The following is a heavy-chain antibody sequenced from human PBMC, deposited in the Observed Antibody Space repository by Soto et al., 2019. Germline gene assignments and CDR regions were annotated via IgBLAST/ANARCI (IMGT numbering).Heavy chain of an antibody. D-gene: IGHD3-10*01. Sequence: PSQTLSLTCAISGDSVSSNSAAWNWIRQSPSRGLEWLGRTYYRSKWYNEYAVSVKSRITINPDTSKNQFSLQLNSVTPEDTAGYYCAREEKGTSMGLYYCYYYGMDVWGQGTTVTVSS. CDR2: TYYRSKWYN. CDR1: GDSVSSNSAA. V-gene: IGHV6-1*01. J-gene: IGHJ6*02. CDR3: AREEKGTSMGLYYCYYYGMDV.